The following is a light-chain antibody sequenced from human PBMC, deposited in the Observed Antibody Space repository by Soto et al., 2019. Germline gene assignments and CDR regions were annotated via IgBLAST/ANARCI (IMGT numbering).Light chain of an antibody. V-gene: IGLV2-8*01. Sequence: QSVLTQPPSASGSPGQSVTISCTGTSSDVGGYNYVSWYQQHPGKAPKLMIFEVNKRPSGVPDRFSGSKSGHTASLTVSGLQAEDEADYYCSSYAASNSVVFGGGTKLTVL. CDR3: SSYAASNSVV. CDR2: EVN. CDR1: SSDVGGYNY. J-gene: IGLJ2*01.